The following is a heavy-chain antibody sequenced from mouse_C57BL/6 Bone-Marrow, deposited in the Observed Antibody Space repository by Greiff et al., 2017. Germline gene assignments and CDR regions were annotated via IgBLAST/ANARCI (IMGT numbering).Heavy chain of an antibody. CDR1: GFTFSSYT. CDR3: ARRGFDY. Sequence: DVQLVESGGGLVKPGGSLKLSCAASGFTFSSYTMSWVRQTPEKRLEWVATISGGGGNTYYPDSVKGRFTISSDNAKNTLYLQMGSLRSEDTALYYCARRGFDYWGQGTTLTVSS. CDR2: ISGGGGNT. V-gene: IGHV5-9*01. J-gene: IGHJ2*01.